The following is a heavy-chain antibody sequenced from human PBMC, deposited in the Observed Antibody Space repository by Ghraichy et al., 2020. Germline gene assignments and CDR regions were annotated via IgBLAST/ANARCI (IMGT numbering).Heavy chain of an antibody. D-gene: IGHD2-15*01. J-gene: IGHJ4*02. V-gene: IGHV3-74*01. CDR2: INSYGSST. Sequence: LSLTCAASGFTLSNYWMHWVRQAPGKGLVWVSRINSYGSSTLYADSVKGRFTISRDNAKSTLYLQMNSLRAEDTAVYYCAREYCSGGRCFFGTGGSHLDYWGQGTQVTVS. CDR1: GFTLSNYW. CDR3: AREYCSGGRCFFGTGGSHLDY.